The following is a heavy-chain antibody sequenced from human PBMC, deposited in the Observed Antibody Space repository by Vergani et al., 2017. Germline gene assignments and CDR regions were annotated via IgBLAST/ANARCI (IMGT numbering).Heavy chain of an antibody. Sequence: QVQLVQSGAEVKKPGSSVKVSCKASGGTFSSYTISWVRQAPGQGLEWMGRIIPILGIANYAQKFQGRVTITADESTSTAYMELSSLRSEDTAVYYCARVEGYGTTAFDIWGQGTMVTVSS. CDR3: ARVEGYGTTAFDI. V-gene: IGHV1-69*02. CDR1: GGTFSSYT. J-gene: IGHJ3*02. D-gene: IGHD5-24*01. CDR2: IIPILGIA.